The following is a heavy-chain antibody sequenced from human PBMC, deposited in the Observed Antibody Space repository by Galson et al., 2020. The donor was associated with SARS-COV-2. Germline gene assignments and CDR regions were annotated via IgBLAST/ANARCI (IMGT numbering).Heavy chain of an antibody. J-gene: IGHJ4*02. D-gene: IGHD2-8*02. CDR3: ARDYGWFNFDY. CDR1: GFTFSDYT. Sequence: GRSMRLSCAASGFTFSDYTMNWVRQAPGKGLEWVSSISSTSIYIKYADSMKGRFTISRDNARNSLYLQMNSLTADDTAVYYCARDYGWFNFDYWGQGSLVTVSS. CDR2: ISSTSIYI. V-gene: IGHV3-21*01.